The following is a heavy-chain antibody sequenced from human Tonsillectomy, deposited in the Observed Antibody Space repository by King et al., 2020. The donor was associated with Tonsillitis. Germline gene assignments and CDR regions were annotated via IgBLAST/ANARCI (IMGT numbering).Heavy chain of an antibody. CDR1: GASITTYY. CDR3: VGRQGYTSSWYWFDP. CDR2: IYYTGST. D-gene: IGHD6-13*01. V-gene: IGHV4-59*08. J-gene: IGHJ5*02. Sequence: QLQESGPGLVKPSETLSLTCTVSGASITTYYWSWFRHSPGKGLGGIGYIYYTGSTNYTPSLKSRVTMSLDTSKSQVSLKLTSVTAADTAVYYCVGRQGYTSSWYWFDPWGQGSLVTVSS.